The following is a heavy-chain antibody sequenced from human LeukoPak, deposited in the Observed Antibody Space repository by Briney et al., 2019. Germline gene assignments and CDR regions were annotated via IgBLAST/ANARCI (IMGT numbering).Heavy chain of an antibody. D-gene: IGHD3-10*01. J-gene: IGHJ4*02. CDR1: GFTFSSYS. V-gene: IGHV3-48*01. CDR3: ASLGGVRDPFYYFDY. CDR2: ISSSSSTI. Sequence: PGGSLRLSCAASGFTFSSYSMNWVRQAPGKGLEWVSYISSSSSTIYYADSVKGRFTISRDNAKSSLYLQMNSLGAEDTAVYYCASLGGVRDPFYYFDYWGQGTLVTVSS.